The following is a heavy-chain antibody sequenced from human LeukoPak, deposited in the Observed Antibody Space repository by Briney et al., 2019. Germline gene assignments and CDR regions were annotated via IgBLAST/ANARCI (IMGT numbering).Heavy chain of an antibody. CDR3: AKGPYSGSYYGDY. V-gene: IGHV3-74*01. Sequence: PGGSLRLSCAASGFTLSSYWMHWVRQAPGKGLVWVSRIKSDGSSTSYADSVRGRFIISRDNSKNTLYLQMNSLRAEDTAVYYCAKGPYSGSYYGDYWGQGTLVTVSS. J-gene: IGHJ4*02. D-gene: IGHD1-26*01. CDR2: IKSDGSST. CDR1: GFTLSSYW.